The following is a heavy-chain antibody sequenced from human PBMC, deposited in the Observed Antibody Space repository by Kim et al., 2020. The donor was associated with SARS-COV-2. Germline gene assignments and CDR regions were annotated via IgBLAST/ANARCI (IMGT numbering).Heavy chain of an antibody. J-gene: IGHJ4*02. CDR2: ITGNGAAT. Sequence: GGSLRLSCAASGFTFSTYAMSWVRQTPRRGLEWVSTITGNGAATYYADSGRGRFTISRDNSKNTLSLQMNSLRAEDTALYYCAKTWQLDYWGQGTLVTVSS. V-gene: IGHV3-23*01. D-gene: IGHD6-13*01. CDR3: AKTWQLDY. CDR1: GFTFSTYA.